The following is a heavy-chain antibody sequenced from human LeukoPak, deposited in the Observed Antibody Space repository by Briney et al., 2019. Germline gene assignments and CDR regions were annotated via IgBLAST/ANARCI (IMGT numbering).Heavy chain of an antibody. CDR3: ARDAGYSSGWSIGSTYYFDY. D-gene: IGHD6-19*01. CDR2: ISWNSGSI. V-gene: IGHV3-9*01. CDR1: GFTFDDYA. J-gene: IGHJ4*02. Sequence: PGGSLRLSCAASGFTFDDYAMHWVRQAPGKGLEWVSGISWNSGSIGYADSVKGRFTISRDNAKNSLYLQMNSLRAEDTAVYYCARDAGYSSGWSIGSTYYFDYWGQGTLVTVSS.